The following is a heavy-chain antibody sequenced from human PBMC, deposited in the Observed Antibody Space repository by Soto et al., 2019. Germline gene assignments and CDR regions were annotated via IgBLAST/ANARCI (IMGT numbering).Heavy chain of an antibody. CDR3: ARVWGGAFDF. D-gene: IGHD3-10*01. Sequence: SETLSLTCDVSGDTISTGGYTWAWIRQPPGKALEWIGHTYHSGNPYYNPSLKSRVTISVDTSKNQFSLKLSSVTAADTAVYYCARVWGGAFDFWGQGTMVTVSS. CDR1: GDTISTGGYT. J-gene: IGHJ3*01. CDR2: TYHSGNP. V-gene: IGHV4-30-2*01.